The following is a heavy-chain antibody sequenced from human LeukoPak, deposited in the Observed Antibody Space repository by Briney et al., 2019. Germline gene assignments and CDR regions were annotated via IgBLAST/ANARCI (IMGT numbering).Heavy chain of an antibody. V-gene: IGHV4-59*01. Sequence: KPSETLSLTCTVSGGSISSYYWSWIRQPPGKGLEWIGYIYYSGSTNYNPSLKSRVTISVDTSKNQFSLKLSSLTAADTAVYYCARSSRDYVWGSLTLDYWGQGTLVTVSS. J-gene: IGHJ4*02. CDR1: GGSISSYY. CDR2: IYYSGST. CDR3: ARSSRDYVWGSLTLDY. D-gene: IGHD3-16*01.